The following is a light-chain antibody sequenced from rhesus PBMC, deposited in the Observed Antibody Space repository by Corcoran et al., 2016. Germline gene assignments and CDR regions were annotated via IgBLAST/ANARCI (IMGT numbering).Light chain of an antibody. J-gene: IGKJ3*01. CDR3: KQYYSSPFT. CDR2: WAY. CDR1: QSLLYSSNNKNY. Sequence: DIVMTQSPDSLAVSLGERVTINCKSSQSLLYSSNNKNYLAWYQQKPRKAPKRLIYWAYTRESGVPHRFSGSGSGTDFTLTISGLQAEDVAVYYCKQYYSSPFTFGPGTKLDIK. V-gene: IGKV4-1*01.